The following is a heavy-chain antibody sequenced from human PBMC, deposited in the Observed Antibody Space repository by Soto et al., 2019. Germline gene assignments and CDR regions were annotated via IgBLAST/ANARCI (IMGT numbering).Heavy chain of an antibody. CDR2: ISYDGSNK. J-gene: IGHJ6*02. Sequence: QVQLVESGGGVVQPGRSLRLSCAASGFTFSSYAMHWVRQAPGKGLEWVAVISYDGSNKYYADSVKGRFTISRDNSKNTLYLQMNGLSADDTAVYYCASTLDVWGQGTTVTVSS. V-gene: IGHV3-30-3*01. CDR3: ASTLDV. CDR1: GFTFSSYA.